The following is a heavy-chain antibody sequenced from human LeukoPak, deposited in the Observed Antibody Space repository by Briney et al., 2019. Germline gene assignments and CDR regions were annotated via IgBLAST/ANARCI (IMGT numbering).Heavy chain of an antibody. D-gene: IGHD1-26*01. CDR2: ISNSGSTI. J-gene: IGHJ4*02. CDR1: GFSFSGYY. V-gene: IGHV3-11*01. CDR3: VRDQDEDRGSTTYDW. Sequence: PGGSLRLSCAASGFSFSGYYMSWVRQAPGKGLEWVAYISNSGSTIYYADSVKGRFTISRDNAKNSLYLQMSSLRAGDTAIYYCVRDQDEDRGSTTYDWWGQGTLVTVSS.